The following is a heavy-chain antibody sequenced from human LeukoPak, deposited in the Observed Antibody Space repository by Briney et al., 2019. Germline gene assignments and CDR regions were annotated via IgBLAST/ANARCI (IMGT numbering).Heavy chain of an antibody. CDR1: GFTFSSYG. J-gene: IGHJ4*02. V-gene: IGHV3-33*01. CDR2: IWYDGSNK. CDR3: ARDPRVYCSGGSCYSENYFDY. D-gene: IGHD2-15*01. Sequence: GGSLRLSCAASGFTFSSYGMHWVRQAPGKGLEWVAVIWYDGSNKYYADSVKGRFTISRDNSKNTLYLQMNSLRAGDTAVYYCARDPRVYCSGGSCYSENYFDYWGQGTLVTVSS.